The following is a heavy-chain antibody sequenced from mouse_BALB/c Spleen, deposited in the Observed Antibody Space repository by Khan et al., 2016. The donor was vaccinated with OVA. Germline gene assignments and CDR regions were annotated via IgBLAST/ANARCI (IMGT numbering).Heavy chain of an antibody. Sequence: EVQLQESGPDLVKPSQSLSLTCTVTGYSITSGYNWHWIRQFPGNKLDCMGYVHYSGSTGYNPSLKSRISITRDTSKNQFFLQLNTVTTEDTATCYCAVGFPAYWGQGTLVTVSA. CDR2: VHYSGST. V-gene: IGHV3-1*02. CDR1: GYSITSGYN. J-gene: IGHJ3*01. CDR3: AVGFPAY.